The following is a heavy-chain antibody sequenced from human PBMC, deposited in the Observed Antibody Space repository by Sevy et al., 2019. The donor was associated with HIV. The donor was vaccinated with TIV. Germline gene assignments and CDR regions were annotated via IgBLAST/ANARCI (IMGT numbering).Heavy chain of an antibody. V-gene: IGHV3-66*01. CDR1: GFTVSSNY. CDR2: IYSGSST. J-gene: IGHJ4*02. CDR3: ARDPGSGYYDY. Sequence: GGSLRLSCAASGFTVSSNYMSWVRQAPGKGLEWVSVIYSGSSTYYADSVKGRFTISRDNSKNTLYLQMNSLRAEDTAVYYCARDPGSGYYDYWGQGTLVTVSS. D-gene: IGHD3-22*01.